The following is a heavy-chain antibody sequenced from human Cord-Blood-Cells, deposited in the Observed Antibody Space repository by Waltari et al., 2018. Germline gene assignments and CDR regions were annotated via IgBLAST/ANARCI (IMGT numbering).Heavy chain of an antibody. D-gene: IGHD3-22*01. Sequence: QLQLQESGPGLVKPSETLSLTCTVSGGSISSSSYYWGWIRQPPGKGLEWIGSIYYSGSKYYNPALKSRGTISVDTSKNQFSLKLSSVTAADTAVYYCVHYDFTRGDYFDYWGQGTLVTVSS. CDR3: VHYDFTRGDYFDY. CDR1: GGSISSSSYY. V-gene: IGHV4-39*01. CDR2: IYYSGSK. J-gene: IGHJ4*02.